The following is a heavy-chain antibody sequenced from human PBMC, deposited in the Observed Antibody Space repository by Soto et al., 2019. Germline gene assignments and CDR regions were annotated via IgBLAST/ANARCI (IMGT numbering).Heavy chain of an antibody. D-gene: IGHD3-3*01. Sequence: SETLSLTCNVSGGSISTYYWSWIRQPPGKGLEWIGYIYYSGSTNYNPSLKSRVTISVDTSKNQFSLKLSSVTAADTAVYYCARGGWRHIDYWGQGTLVTVSS. V-gene: IGHV4-59*08. CDR2: IYYSGST. CDR3: ARGGWRHIDY. J-gene: IGHJ4*02. CDR1: GGSISTYY.